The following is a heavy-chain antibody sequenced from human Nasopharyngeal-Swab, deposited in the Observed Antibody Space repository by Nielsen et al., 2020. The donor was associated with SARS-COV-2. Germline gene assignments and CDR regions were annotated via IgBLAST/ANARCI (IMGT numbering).Heavy chain of an antibody. CDR3: ARKPYYYGSGTTFDY. J-gene: IGHJ4*02. CDR2: IYYSGST. D-gene: IGHD3-10*01. V-gene: IGHV4-31*02. Sequence: RQAPGKGLEWIGYIYYSGSTYYNPSLKSRVTISVDTSKNQFSLKLSSVTAADTAVYYCARKPYYYGSGTTFDYWGQGTLVTVSS.